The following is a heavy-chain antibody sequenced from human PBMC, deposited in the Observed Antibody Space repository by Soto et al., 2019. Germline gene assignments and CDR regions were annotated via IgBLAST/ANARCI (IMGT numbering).Heavy chain of an antibody. Sequence: PSETLSLTCTVSGGSISSSSYYWGWIRQPPGKGLEWIGSIYYSGSTYYNPSLKSRVTISVDTSKNQFSLKLSSVTAADTAVYYCARISNLGVKDYYYGMDVWGQGTTVTVSS. J-gene: IGHJ6*02. D-gene: IGHD3-16*01. CDR3: ARISNLGVKDYYYGMDV. V-gene: IGHV4-39*01. CDR1: GGSISSSSYY. CDR2: IYYSGST.